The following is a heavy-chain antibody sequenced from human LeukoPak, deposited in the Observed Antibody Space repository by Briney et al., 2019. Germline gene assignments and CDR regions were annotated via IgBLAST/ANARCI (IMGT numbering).Heavy chain of an antibody. CDR3: ARKGLRRGGINYYMDV. V-gene: IGHV4-34*01. D-gene: IGHD2-15*01. CDR2: INHSGST. CDR1: GGSFSGYY. J-gene: IGHJ6*03. Sequence: NPSETLSLTCAVYGGSFSGYYWSWIRQPPGKGLEWIGEINHSGSTNYNPSLKSRVTISVDTSKNQFSLKLSSVTAADTAVYYCARKGLRRGGINYYMDVWGKGTTVTVSS.